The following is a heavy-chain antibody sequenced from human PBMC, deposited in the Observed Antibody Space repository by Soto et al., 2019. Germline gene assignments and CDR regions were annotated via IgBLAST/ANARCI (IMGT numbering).Heavy chain of an antibody. CDR1: GFTFSSYA. J-gene: IGHJ4*02. CDR3: ASQKTSGWSPYFDY. Sequence: GGSLRLSCAASGFTFSSYAMSWVRQAPGKGLEWVSAISGSGGSTYYADSVKGRFTISRDNSKNKLKLQMNSLRADDTAVYYCASQKTSGWSPYFDYWGQGTLVTV. D-gene: IGHD6-19*01. CDR2: ISGSGGST. V-gene: IGHV3-23*01.